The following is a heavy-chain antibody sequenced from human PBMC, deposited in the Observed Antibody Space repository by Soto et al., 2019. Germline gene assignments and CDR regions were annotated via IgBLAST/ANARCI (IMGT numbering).Heavy chain of an antibody. V-gene: IGHV1-69*01. D-gene: IGHD6-6*01. CDR2: VIPIFGTA. Sequence: QVQLVQSGAEVKKPGSSVKVSCKASGGTFSSYAISWVRQAPGQGLEWMGGVIPIFGTANYAQKVQGRVTITADESTSTAYMELSSLRSEDTAVYYCARGQFSSSVWGYYYYYYGMDVWGQGTTVTVSS. CDR3: ARGQFSSSVWGYYYYYYGMDV. J-gene: IGHJ6*02. CDR1: GGTFSSYA.